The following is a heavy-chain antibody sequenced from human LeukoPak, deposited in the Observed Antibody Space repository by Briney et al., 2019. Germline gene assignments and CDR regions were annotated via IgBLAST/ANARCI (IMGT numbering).Heavy chain of an antibody. CDR3: AKKVGGYGSGSSERVYFDY. J-gene: IGHJ4*02. D-gene: IGHD3-10*01. Sequence: GGSLRLSCAASGFTFNTYAMNWVRQAPGKGLEWVSALSGSGAYTYYADSVKGRFTISRDNSKNTLYLQMNSLRAEDTAVYYCAKKVGGYGSGSSERVYFDYWGQGTLVTVSS. V-gene: IGHV3-23*01. CDR2: LSGSGAYT. CDR1: GFTFNTYA.